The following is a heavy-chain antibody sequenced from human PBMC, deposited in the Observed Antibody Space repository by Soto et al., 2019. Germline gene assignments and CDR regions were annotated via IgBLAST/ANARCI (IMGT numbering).Heavy chain of an antibody. J-gene: IGHJ5*02. CDR3: ARAYYDTGGYFWFDP. V-gene: IGHV4-39*01. CDR1: GGSISSGGYY. CDR2: FYYSGST. D-gene: IGHD3-22*01. Sequence: SETLSLTCTVSGGSISSGGYYWSWIRQHPGKGLEWIGSFYYSGSTYYNPSLRSRVTISIDTSKNQFSLNLSSVTAADTAVYYFARAYYDTGGYFWFDPWGQGTLVTVSS.